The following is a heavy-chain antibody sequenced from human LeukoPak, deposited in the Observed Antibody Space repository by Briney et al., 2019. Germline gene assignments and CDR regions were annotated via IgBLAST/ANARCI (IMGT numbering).Heavy chain of an antibody. D-gene: IGHD2-15*01. CDR2: IYLSGRT. CDR1: GYSISSGYY. V-gene: IGHV4-38-2*01. J-gene: IGHJ6*04. Sequence: SETLSLTCAVSGYSISSGYYWGWIRQPPGKGLEWFGSIYLSGRTYYNPSLKSRVTISVDTSKNQFSLKLSSVTAADTAVYYCARGGYCSGGSCYPYYYYYGVDVWGKGTTVTVSS. CDR3: ARGGYCSGGSCYPYYYYYGVDV.